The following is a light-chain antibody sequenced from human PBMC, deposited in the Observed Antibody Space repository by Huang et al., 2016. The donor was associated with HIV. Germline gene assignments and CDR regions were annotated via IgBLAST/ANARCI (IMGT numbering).Light chain of an antibody. CDR1: QSISSY. J-gene: IGKJ1*01. V-gene: IGKV3-11*01. CDR3: QQRSNWPLWT. CDR2: EAA. Sequence: EIVLTQSPATLSLSPGERATLSCRARQSISSYLAWYQQKPGQAPRLLIFEAANRATGIPARFSGSGSGTDFTLTISSLEPEDFAVYYCQQRSNWPLWTFGQGTKVEIK.